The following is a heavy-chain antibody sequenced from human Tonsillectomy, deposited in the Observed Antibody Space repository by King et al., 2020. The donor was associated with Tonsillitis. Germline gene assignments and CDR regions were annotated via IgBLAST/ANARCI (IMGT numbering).Heavy chain of an antibody. J-gene: IGHJ3*02. V-gene: IGHV3-21*01. CDR3: AKDKGAGYFDSGRGAFDI. CDR1: TFTFKNYD. CDR2: ISASSDYI. D-gene: IGHD3-22*01. Sequence: VQLVESGGGLVKPGGSLRLSCGTSTFTFKNYDMNWARQAPGKGLEWVSSISASSDYIHSADSVKGRFIISRDNAKNSLYLEMSSLRAEDKAVYYCAKDKGAGYFDSGRGAFDIWGQGTKVTFSS.